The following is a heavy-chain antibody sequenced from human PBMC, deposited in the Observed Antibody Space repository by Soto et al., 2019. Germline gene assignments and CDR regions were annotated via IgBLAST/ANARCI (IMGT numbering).Heavy chain of an antibody. V-gene: IGHV1-58*01. CDR3: AAVDFWSGSGATQNGMDV. D-gene: IGHD3-3*01. J-gene: IGHJ6*02. CDR1: GFTFTSSA. Sequence: SVKVSCKASGFTFTSSAVQWVRQARGQRLEWIGWIVVGSGNTNYAQKFQERVTITRDMSTSTAYMELSSLRSEDTAVYYCAAVDFWSGSGATQNGMDVWGQGTTVTVS. CDR2: IVVGSGNT.